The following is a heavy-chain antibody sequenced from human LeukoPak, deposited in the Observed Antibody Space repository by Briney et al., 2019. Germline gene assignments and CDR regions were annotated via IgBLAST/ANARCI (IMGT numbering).Heavy chain of an antibody. CDR3: ARVPLEFCSSTSCYRYYYIDV. CDR2: IYSGGRT. V-gene: IGHV3-53*01. J-gene: IGHJ6*03. D-gene: IGHD2-2*02. Sequence: GGSLRLSCAASGFTVSSNYMSWVRQAPGKRVEGVSVIYSGGRTYYADSVKGRFTISMDNSKNTLYLQMNSLRAEDTAVYYCARVPLEFCSSTSCYRYYYIDVWGKGTTVTVSS. CDR1: GFTVSSNY.